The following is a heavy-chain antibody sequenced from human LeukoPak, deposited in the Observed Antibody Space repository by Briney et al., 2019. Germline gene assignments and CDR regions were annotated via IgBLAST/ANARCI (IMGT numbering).Heavy chain of an antibody. V-gene: IGHV1-18*01. CDR3: AREFLPYYDFCSDYYSFDY. J-gene: IGHJ4*02. CDR1: GYTFSVYG. CDR2: ISPYNGNT. D-gene: IGHD3-3*01. Sequence: ASVKVSCKASGYTFSVYGITWVRQAPGQGLEWMGWISPYNGNTSYAQKLQGRVTMTTDTSTSTAYMELKSLRSDDTAVYYCAREFLPYYDFCSDYYSFDYWGQGTLVTVSS.